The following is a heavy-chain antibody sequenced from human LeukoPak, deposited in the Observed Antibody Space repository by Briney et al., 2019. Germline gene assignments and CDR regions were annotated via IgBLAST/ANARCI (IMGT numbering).Heavy chain of an antibody. D-gene: IGHD6-13*01. Sequence: GASVKVSCKASGYTFTSYGISWVRQAPGQGLEWMGWISAYNGNTSYAQKLQGRVTMTTDTSTSTAYMELSSLRSEDTAVYYCARGQQTEYFQHWGQGTLVTVSS. CDR2: ISAYNGNT. J-gene: IGHJ1*01. CDR3: ARGQQTEYFQH. V-gene: IGHV1-18*01. CDR1: GYTFTSYG.